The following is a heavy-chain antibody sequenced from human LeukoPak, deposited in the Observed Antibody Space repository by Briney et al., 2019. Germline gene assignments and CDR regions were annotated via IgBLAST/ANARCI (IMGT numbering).Heavy chain of an antibody. CDR3: ARGGVNPVDH. V-gene: IGHV3-74*01. CDR2: MNEYSTTI. J-gene: IGHJ4*02. CDR1: GFPFNSFW. D-gene: IGHD1-14*01. Sequence: GGSLRLSCAASGFPFNSFWMHWVHHAPGKGLVWVSDMNEYSTTIRYADSVKGRFTISRDNAKSILYLQMDNLRAEDTAMYFCARGGVNPVDHWGQGTLVTVSS.